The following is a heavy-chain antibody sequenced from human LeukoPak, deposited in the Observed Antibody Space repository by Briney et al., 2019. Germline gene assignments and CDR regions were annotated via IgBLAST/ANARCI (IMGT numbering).Heavy chain of an antibody. D-gene: IGHD3-22*01. CDR2: ISGSGGGT. CDR1: GFTLSNYG. CDR3: AKRGVVIRVILVGFHKEAYYFDS. Sequence: GGSLRLSCAVAGFTLSNYGMSWVRQAPGKGLEWVAGISGSGGGTNYADSVKGRFTISRDNPRNTLYLQMNSLRAEDTAVYFCAKRGVVIRVILVGFHKEAYYFDSWGQGALVTVSS. J-gene: IGHJ4*02. V-gene: IGHV3-23*01.